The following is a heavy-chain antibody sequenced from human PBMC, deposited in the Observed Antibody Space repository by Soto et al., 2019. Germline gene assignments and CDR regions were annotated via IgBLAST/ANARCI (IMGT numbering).Heavy chain of an antibody. CDR2: IIPIFGTA. CDR3: ARARYCSSTSCYTGFDY. CDR1: GGTFSSYA. V-gene: IGHV1-69*01. J-gene: IGHJ4*02. Sequence: QVQLVQSGAEVKKPGSSVKVSCKASGGTFSSYAISWVRQAPGQGLEWMGGIIPIFGTANYAQEFQGRVTITADESTSTAYMELSSLRSEDTAVYYCARARYCSSTSCYTGFDYWGQGTLVTVSS. D-gene: IGHD2-2*02.